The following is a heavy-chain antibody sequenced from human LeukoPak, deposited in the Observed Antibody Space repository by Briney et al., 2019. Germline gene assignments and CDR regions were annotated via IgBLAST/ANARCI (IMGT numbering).Heavy chain of an antibody. V-gene: IGHV3-74*01. Sequence: PGGSLRLSCAASGFTFSGYWMHWVRQVPGKGLVWVSRLNTDGSSTSYADSVKGRFTISRDNAMNTLYLQMSSLRAEDTAVYYCVKATVTSSYFDYFDSWGQGTRVTVSS. CDR3: VKATVTSSYFDYFDS. J-gene: IGHJ4*02. CDR2: LNTDGSST. CDR1: GFTFSGYW. D-gene: IGHD4-17*01.